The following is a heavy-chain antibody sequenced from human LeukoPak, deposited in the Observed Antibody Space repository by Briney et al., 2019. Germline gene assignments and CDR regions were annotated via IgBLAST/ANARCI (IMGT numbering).Heavy chain of an antibody. J-gene: IGHJ6*03. Sequence: GGSLRLSCAASGFTFTDYSMTWVRQAPGKGLEWVSSISTVSTYTFYSDSVKGRFTISRDNRKNTLYLQMSSLSAEDTAVYYCARDGSGFYYYYYMDVWGRGTAVTVSS. CDR2: ISTVSTYT. V-gene: IGHV3-21*01. CDR1: GFTFTDYS. CDR3: ARDGSGFYYYYYMDV. D-gene: IGHD6-25*01.